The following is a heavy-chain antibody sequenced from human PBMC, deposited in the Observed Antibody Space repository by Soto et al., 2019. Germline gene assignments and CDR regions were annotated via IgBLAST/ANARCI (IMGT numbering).Heavy chain of an antibody. CDR2: INPNSGGT. CDR1: GYTFTVYY. V-gene: IGHV1-2*02. CDR3: ARGSSIAAAGTMDY. J-gene: IGHJ4*02. Sequence: ASVKVSCKASGYTFTVYYMHCVLQSPGQGLEWMGWINPNSGGTNYAQKFQGRVTMTRDTSISTAYMELSRLRSDDTAVYYCARGSSIAAAGTMDYWGQGTLVTVSS. D-gene: IGHD6-13*01.